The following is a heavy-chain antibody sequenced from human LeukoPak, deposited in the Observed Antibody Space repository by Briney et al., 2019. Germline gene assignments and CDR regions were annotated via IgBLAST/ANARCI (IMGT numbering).Heavy chain of an antibody. D-gene: IGHD3-22*01. Sequence: GASVKVSCKASGYTFTGYYMHWVRQAPGQGLEWMGWINPNSGGTNYAQKFQGRVTMTRDMSISTAYMELSRLRSDDTAVYYCARDRKYYYGSSGYSTFDYWGQGTLVTVSS. J-gene: IGHJ4*02. CDR3: ARDRKYYYGSSGYSTFDY. CDR2: INPNSGGT. V-gene: IGHV1-2*02. CDR1: GYTFTGYY.